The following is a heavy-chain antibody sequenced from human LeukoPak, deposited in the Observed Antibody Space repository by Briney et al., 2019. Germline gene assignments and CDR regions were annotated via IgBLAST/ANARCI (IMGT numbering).Heavy chain of an antibody. D-gene: IGHD3-22*01. V-gene: IGHV1-2*02. CDR1: RYTFTGYY. CDR2: INPNSGGT. Sequence: ASVKVSCKASRYTFTGYYMHRVRQAPGEGLEWTGGINPNSGGTNYAQKFQGRVTMTRDTSISTAYMELSRLTSDDTAVYYCASRGYDSGGYYSSVDYWGQGTLVTVSS. CDR3: ASRGYDSGGYYSSVDY. J-gene: IGHJ4*02.